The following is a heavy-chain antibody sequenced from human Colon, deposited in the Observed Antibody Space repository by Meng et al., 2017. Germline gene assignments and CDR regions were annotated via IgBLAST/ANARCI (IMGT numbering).Heavy chain of an antibody. CDR2: IYYSGGT. V-gene: IGHV4-39*07. Sequence: QLQRQESGPGWVKPSETLSLTCSVSGGSIGSSDFYWGWIRQPPGGGLEWIATIYYSGGTYYNPSLKSRVTISLDTSKNQFSLKLSSVTAADTAVYYCAREQSDYLDYWGQGMLVTVSS. J-gene: IGHJ4*02. CDR1: GGSIGSSDFY. CDR3: AREQSDYLDY.